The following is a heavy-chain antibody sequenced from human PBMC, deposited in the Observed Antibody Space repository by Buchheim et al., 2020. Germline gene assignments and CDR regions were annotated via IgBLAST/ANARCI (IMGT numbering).Heavy chain of an antibody. CDR1: GFTFSSYA. CDR2: ISGSGGST. V-gene: IGHV3-23*01. Sequence: EVQPLESGGGLVQPGGSLRLSCAASGFTFSSYAMSWVRQAPGKGLEWVSAISGSGGSTYYVDSVKGPFTISRDNSKNTLYLQRNSLSAEDTAVYYCAKCRLAVAGTLPRNWFDPWGQGTL. CDR3: AKCRLAVAGTLPRNWFDP. D-gene: IGHD6-19*01. J-gene: IGHJ5*02.